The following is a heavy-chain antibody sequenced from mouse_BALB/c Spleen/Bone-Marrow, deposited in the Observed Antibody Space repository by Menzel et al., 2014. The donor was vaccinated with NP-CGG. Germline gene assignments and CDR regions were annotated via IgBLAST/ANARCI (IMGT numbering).Heavy chain of an antibody. J-gene: IGHJ1*01. CDR3: ARRGYGSSYVGYYDV. V-gene: IGHV1-9*01. Sequence: QVQLQQSGAELMKPGASVKISCKATGYTFSRYWIEWVKQRPGHGLEWIGEILPGSGSTYYNEKFKGKATFTADTSSNTAYMQLSGLTSEASAVYYCARRGYGSSYVGYYDVWGAGATVAVST. D-gene: IGHD1-1*01. CDR1: GYTFSRYW. CDR2: ILPGSGST.